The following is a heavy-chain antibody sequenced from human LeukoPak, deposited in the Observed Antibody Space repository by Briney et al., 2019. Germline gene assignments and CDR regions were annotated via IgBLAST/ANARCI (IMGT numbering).Heavy chain of an antibody. J-gene: IGHJ6*03. V-gene: IGHV1-8*01. CDR3: ARGRGSIAPRMLSRSFYMDV. CDR2: MNPNSGNT. D-gene: IGHD6-6*01. CDR1: EYTFNDYD. Sequence: GASVKVSCKASEYTFNDYDINWVRQAPGHGLEWMGWMNPNSGNTGCGKKFQGRVTMTRNTSISTAYMDLSSLTSEDTAVYFCARGRGSIAPRMLSRSFYMDVWGKGTTVIVSS.